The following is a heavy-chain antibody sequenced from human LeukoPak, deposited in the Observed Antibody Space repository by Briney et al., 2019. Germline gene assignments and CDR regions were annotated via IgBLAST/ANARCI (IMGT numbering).Heavy chain of an antibody. CDR1: GGSISSYH. D-gene: IGHD3-16*01. CDR2: IYNSGST. V-gene: IGHV4-4*07. J-gene: IGHJ4*02. CDR3: VRDEAVPGTFGQN. Sequence: SETLSLTCTVSGGSISSYHWSWVRQPAGKGLEWIGRIYNSGSTNYNPSLKSRVTMSVDTSKGQFSLRLSSVTAADTAVYYCVRDEAVPGTFGQNWGQGTLVTVSS.